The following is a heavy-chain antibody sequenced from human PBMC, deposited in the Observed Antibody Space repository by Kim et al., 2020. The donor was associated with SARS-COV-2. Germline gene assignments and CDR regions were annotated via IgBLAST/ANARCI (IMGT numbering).Heavy chain of an antibody. CDR3: ARGRGNCSYRSDYYDYMAV. CDR2: INHSGST. D-gene: IGHD1-7*01. CDR1: GGSFSGYY. J-gene: IGHJ6*03. V-gene: IGHV4-34*01. Sequence: SETLSLTCAVYGGSFSGYYWSWIRQPPGKGLEWIGEINHSGSTNYNPSLKSRVTISVDTSKNQFSLKLSSVTAADTAVYYCARGRGNCSYRSDYYDYMAV.